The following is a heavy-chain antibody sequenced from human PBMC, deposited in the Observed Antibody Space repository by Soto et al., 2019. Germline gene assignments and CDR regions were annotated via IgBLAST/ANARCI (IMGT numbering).Heavy chain of an antibody. V-gene: IGHV4-61*01. D-gene: IGHD6-19*01. CDR1: GGSVSSGSYY. CDR3: ARDLGKYSSGWYPGPRGYFDY. CDR2: IYYSGST. Sequence: SETLSLTCTVSGGSVSSGSYYWSWIRQPPGKGLEWIGYIYYSGSTNYNPSLKSRVTISVDTSKNQFSLKLSSVTAADTAVYYCARDLGKYSSGWYPGPRGYFDYWGQGTLVTVSS. J-gene: IGHJ4*02.